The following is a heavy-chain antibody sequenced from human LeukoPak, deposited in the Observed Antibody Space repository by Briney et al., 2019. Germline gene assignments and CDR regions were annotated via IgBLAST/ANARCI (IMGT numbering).Heavy chain of an antibody. J-gene: IGHJ4*02. CDR3: ASLAFDYYDSSGYEL. CDR2: INPNSGGT. Sequence: ASVKVSCKASGYTFTGYYMHWVRQAPGQGLEWMGRINPNSGGTNYAQKFQGRVTMTRDTSISTAYMELSRQRSDDTAVYYCASLAFDYYDSSGYELWGQGTLVTVSS. V-gene: IGHV1-2*06. D-gene: IGHD3-22*01. CDR1: GYTFTGYY.